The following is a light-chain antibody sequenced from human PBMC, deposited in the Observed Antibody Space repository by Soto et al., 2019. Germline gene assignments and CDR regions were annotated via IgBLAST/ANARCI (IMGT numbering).Light chain of an antibody. CDR1: QSVYTN. V-gene: IGKV3-15*01. CDR2: GAS. J-gene: IGKJ5*01. Sequence: EIVMTQSPVTLSMSPGQRVTLSSRASQSVYTNLAWYQQKPGQAPRLLIHGASTRATSFPARFSGSGSGTEFTLTISSLQSEDFAVYYCQEYNNWPLITFGQGTRLEIK. CDR3: QEYNNWPLIT.